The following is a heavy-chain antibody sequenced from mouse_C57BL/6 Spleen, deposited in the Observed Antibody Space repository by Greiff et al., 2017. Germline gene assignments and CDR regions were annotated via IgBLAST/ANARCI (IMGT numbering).Heavy chain of an antibody. Sequence: VQLQQSGPGLVQPSQSLSITCTVSGFSLTSYGVHWVRQSPGKGLEWLGVIWRGGSTDYNAAFMSRLSITKDNSKSQVFFKMNSLQADDTAIYYCAKNYDYDGYYYAMDYWGQGTSVTVSS. CDR1: GFSLTSYG. CDR2: IWRGGST. CDR3: AKNYDYDGYYYAMDY. D-gene: IGHD2-4*01. J-gene: IGHJ4*01. V-gene: IGHV2-5*01.